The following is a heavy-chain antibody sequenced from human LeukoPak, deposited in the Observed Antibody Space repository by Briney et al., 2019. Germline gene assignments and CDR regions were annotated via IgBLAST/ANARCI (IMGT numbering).Heavy chain of an antibody. CDR2: TSYDGTKN. V-gene: IGHV3-30*03. J-gene: IGHJ4*02. CDR3: ARLEGRGYCSGGSCPLFDY. D-gene: IGHD2-15*01. CDR1: GFTFSSYG. Sequence: TGGSLRLSCAASGFTFSSYGMHWVRQAPGKGLDWVAFTSYDGTKNYYAYSVKGRFTISRDNSKNPLFLQMTSLSPEGTAVYYCARLEGRGYCSGGSCPLFDYWGQGTLVTVSS.